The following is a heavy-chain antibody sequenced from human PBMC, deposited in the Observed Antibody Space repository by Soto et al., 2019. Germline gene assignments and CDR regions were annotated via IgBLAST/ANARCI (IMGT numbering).Heavy chain of an antibody. CDR2: IYHSGST. CDR1: DVSVMSGGYS. Sequence: SEALSLTCPVSDVSVMSGGYSGGWIRKPPGKGLEWIGYIYHSGSTYYNPSLKSRVTISVDRSKNQFSLKLSSVTAADTAVYYCARGGSDFWSGYYTTGKANWFDPWGQGTLVTVSS. V-gene: IGHV4-30-2*01. CDR3: ARGGSDFWSGYYTTGKANWFDP. D-gene: IGHD3-3*01. J-gene: IGHJ5*02.